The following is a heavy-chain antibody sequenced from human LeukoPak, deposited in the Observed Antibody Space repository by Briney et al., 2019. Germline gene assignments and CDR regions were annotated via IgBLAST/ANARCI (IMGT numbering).Heavy chain of an antibody. Sequence: PSETLSLTCTVSGGSISSYYWSWIRQPPGKGLEWIGNIYYSGSTNYNPSLTSRVTISVDTSKNKFSLKLSSVTAADTAVYYCTWGSIADYYMDVWGKGTTVTISS. V-gene: IGHV4-59*01. D-gene: IGHD3-16*01. CDR2: IYYSGST. CDR3: TWGSIADYYMDV. CDR1: GGSISSYY. J-gene: IGHJ6*03.